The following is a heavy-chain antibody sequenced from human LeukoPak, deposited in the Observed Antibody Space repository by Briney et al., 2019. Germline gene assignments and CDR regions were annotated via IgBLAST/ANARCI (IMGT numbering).Heavy chain of an antibody. V-gene: IGHV3-7*03. CDR2: IKQDGSEK. CDR3: AREYEMAAAGNGGFDY. CDR1: GFTFSSYW. J-gene: IGHJ4*02. Sequence: GGSLRLSCAASGFTFSSYWMSWVRQAPGKGLEWVANIKQDGSEKYYVDSVKGRFTISRDNAKNSQYLQMDSLRAEDTAVYYCAREYEMAAAGNGGFDYWGQGTLVTVSS. D-gene: IGHD6-13*01.